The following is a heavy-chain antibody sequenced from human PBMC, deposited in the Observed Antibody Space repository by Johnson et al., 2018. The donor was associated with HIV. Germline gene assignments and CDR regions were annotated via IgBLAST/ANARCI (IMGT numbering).Heavy chain of an antibody. Sequence: VQLVESGGGLIQPGGSLRLSCAASGFTVSSNYMSWVRQAPGKGLEWVSVIYSGGSKYYADSVKGRFTISRDNSKNTLYLQMNSLRAEDTAVYYCARDLVVRDYGDYTDRRGGAFDIWGQGTMVTVSS. D-gene: IGHD4-17*01. CDR3: ARDLVVRDYGDYTDRRGGAFDI. CDR1: GFTVSSNY. CDR2: IYSGGSK. J-gene: IGHJ3*02. V-gene: IGHV3-53*01.